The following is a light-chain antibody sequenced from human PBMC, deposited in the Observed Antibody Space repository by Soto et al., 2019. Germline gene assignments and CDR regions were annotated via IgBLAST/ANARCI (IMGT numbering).Light chain of an antibody. V-gene: IGLV1-40*01. CDR1: SSNIGAGYN. CDR3: QYYDGNLSDRH. Sequence: QLVLTQPPSVSGAPGQRVTISCTGSSSNIGAGYNVHWYQQVPGTAPKLLIYGDSNRPSGVPDRFSGSKSGTSASLAITGRYAEDEADYYCQYYDGNLSDRHFAGGTKHTVL. CDR2: GDS. J-gene: IGLJ2*01.